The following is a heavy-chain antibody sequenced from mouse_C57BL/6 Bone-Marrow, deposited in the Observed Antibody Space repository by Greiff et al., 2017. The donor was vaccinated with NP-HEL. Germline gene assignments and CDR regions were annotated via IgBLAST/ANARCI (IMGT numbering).Heavy chain of an antibody. J-gene: IGHJ4*01. CDR1: GFTFSDYY. V-gene: IGHV5-16*01. Sequence: EVQLVESEGGLVQPGSSMKLSCTASGFTFSDYYMAWVRQVPEKGLEWVANINYDGSSTYYLDSLKSRFIISRDNAKNILYLQMSSLKSEDTATYYCARVYYSNYVAMDYWGQGTSVTVSS. CDR2: INYDGSST. CDR3: ARVYYSNYVAMDY. D-gene: IGHD2-5*01.